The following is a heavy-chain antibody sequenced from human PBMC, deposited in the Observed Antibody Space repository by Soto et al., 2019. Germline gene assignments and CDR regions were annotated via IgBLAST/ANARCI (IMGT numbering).Heavy chain of an antibody. CDR1: GFTFSSYS. D-gene: IGHD2-8*01. CDR2: ISFDGSFK. V-gene: IGHV3-30*18. Sequence: QVQLVESGGGVVQPGRSLRLSCAGSGFTFSSYSMHWVRQAPGKGLEWVAVISFDGSFKDYEDSVKGRFTLSRDNSKNTLYLQMNSLRVEDTAVYYCAKAVMVAPYFDSWGQGTLVTVSS. J-gene: IGHJ4*02. CDR3: AKAVMVAPYFDS.